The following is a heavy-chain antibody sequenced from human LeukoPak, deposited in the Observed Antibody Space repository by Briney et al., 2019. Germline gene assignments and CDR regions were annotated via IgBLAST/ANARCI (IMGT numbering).Heavy chain of an antibody. V-gene: IGHV4-34*01. J-gene: IGHJ6*02. CDR2: INHSGST. CDR1: GGSFSGYY. CDR3: ARHALYSSIIRNYYYGMDV. D-gene: IGHD5-18*01. Sequence: PSETLSLTCAVYGGSFSGYYWSWIRQPPGKGLEWIGEINHSGSTNYNPSLKSRVTISVDTSKNQFSLELRSVTAADTAVYYCARHALYSSIIRNYYYGMDVWGQGTTVTVSS.